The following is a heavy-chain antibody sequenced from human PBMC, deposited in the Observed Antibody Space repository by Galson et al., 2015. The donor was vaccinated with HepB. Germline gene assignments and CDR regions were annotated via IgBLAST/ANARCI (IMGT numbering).Heavy chain of an antibody. CDR2: ISAYNGNT. V-gene: IGHV1-18*01. J-gene: IGHJ4*02. D-gene: IGHD3-16*01. CDR3: AIWGRGSGVDY. CDR1: VYTFTSYH. Sequence: SVKVSCKASVYTFTSYHITWVRQAPGQGLEWMGWISAYNGNTDYAQKLQGRVTMATDTSTSTAYMELRSLRSDDTVVYYCAIWGRGSGVDYWGQGTLVTVSS.